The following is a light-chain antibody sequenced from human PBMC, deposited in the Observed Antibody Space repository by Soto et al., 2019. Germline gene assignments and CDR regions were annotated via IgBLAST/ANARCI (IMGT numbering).Light chain of an antibody. J-gene: IGKJ1*01. CDR1: QSISSY. Sequence: DIQMTQSPSSLSASVGDRVTITCRASQSISSYLNWYQQKPGKAPKLLIYAASSLQSGVPSRFSGSGSGTDFTLTISSLQPEDFATYYCQQCYSTPRTFGQGNMVDIK. V-gene: IGKV1-39*01. CDR3: QQCYSTPRT. CDR2: AAS.